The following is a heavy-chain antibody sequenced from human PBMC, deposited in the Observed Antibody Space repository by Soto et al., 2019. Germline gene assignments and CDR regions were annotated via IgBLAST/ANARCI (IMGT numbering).Heavy chain of an antibody. D-gene: IGHD3-3*01. V-gene: IGHV4-39*02. CDR2: IYYSGST. CDR1: GGSISSSSYY. J-gene: IGHJ6*02. Sequence: PSETLSLTCTVSGGSISSSSYYWGWIRQPPGKGLEWIGSIYYSGSTYYNPSLKSRVTISVDTSKNQFSLKLSSVTAADTAVYYCARDQSTAVEWLTACYYYGMDGWGQGNTVTVSS. CDR3: ARDQSTAVEWLTACYYYGMDG.